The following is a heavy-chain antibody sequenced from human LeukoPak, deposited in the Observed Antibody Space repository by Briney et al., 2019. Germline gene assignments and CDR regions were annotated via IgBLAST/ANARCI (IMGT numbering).Heavy chain of an antibody. J-gene: IGHJ5*02. CDR3: AKGWFDP. CDR2: ISYSGNTI. Sequence: GGSLRLSCAASGFTFSGYNMNWVRQAPGKGLEWVSSISYSGNTIYYADSVKGRFTISRDNAKNSLYLRMNSLRAEDTAVYYCAKGWFDPWGQGTLVTVSS. V-gene: IGHV3-48*03. CDR1: GFTFSGYN.